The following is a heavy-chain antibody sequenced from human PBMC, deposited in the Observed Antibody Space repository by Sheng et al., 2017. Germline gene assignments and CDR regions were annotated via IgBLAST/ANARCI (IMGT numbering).Heavy chain of an antibody. CDR3: AIVGIAVAGNPFSFDY. J-gene: IGHJ4*03. D-gene: IGHD6-19*01. V-gene: IGHV3-7*03. Sequence: EVHLVESGGGLVQPGGSLRLSCAASGFTFSRHVVHWVRQAPGKGLEWVANIKQDESEKYYVDSVKGRFTISRDNAKNSLYLQMNSLRAEDTALYYCAIVGIAVAGNPFSFDYWGQG. CDR2: IKQDESEK. CDR1: GFTFSRHV.